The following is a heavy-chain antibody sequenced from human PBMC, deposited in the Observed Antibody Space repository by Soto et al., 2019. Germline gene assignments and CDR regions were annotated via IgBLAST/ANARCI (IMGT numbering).Heavy chain of an antibody. J-gene: IGHJ4*02. D-gene: IGHD1-1*01. V-gene: IGHV3-72*01. CDR3: AKTGTTPFDY. CDR2: TRNKANSYTT. CDR1: GFTFSDHY. Sequence: GGSLRLSCAASGFTFSDHYMDWVRQAPGKGLEWVGRTRNKANSYTTEYAASVKGRFTISRDDSKNSLYLQMNSLKTEDTAVYYCAKTGTTPFDYWGQGTLVTVSS.